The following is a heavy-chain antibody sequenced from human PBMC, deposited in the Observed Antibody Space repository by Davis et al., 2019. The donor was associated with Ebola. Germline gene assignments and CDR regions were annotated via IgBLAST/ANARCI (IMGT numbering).Heavy chain of an antibody. Sequence: MPSETLSLTCTVSGGSISSYYWSWIRQPPGKGLEWIGYIYYSGSTNYNPSLKSRVTISVDTSKNQFSLKLSSVTAADTAVYYCARQEMLWFGELLFKDYGMDVWGQGTTVTVSS. V-gene: IGHV4-59*08. CDR2: IYYSGST. J-gene: IGHJ6*02. CDR3: ARQEMLWFGELLFKDYGMDV. D-gene: IGHD3-10*01. CDR1: GGSISSYY.